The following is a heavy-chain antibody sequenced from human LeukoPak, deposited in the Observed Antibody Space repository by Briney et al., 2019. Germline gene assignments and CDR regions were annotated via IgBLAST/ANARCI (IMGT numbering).Heavy chain of an antibody. J-gene: IGHJ4*02. CDR1: CGSISSYY. CDR3: ARDDDSSGYLDY. D-gene: IGHD3-22*01. Sequence: SETLSLTCTVSCGSISSYYWSWIRQPPGKGLEWIGYIYYSGSTNYNPSLKSRVTISVDTSKNQFSLKLSSVTAADTAVYYCARDDDSSGYLDYWGQGTLVTVSS. CDR2: IYYSGST. V-gene: IGHV4-59*01.